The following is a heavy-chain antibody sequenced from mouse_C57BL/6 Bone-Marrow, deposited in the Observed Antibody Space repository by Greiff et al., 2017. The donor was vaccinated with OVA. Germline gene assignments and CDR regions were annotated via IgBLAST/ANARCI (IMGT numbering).Heavy chain of an antibody. V-gene: IGHV1-69*01. D-gene: IGHD2-10*02. CDR3: AREYLFDRYFDV. CDR2: IDPSDSYT. CDR1: GYTFTSYW. Sequence: QVQLKQPGAELVMPGASVKLSCKASGYTFTSYWMHWVKQRPGQGLEWIGEIDPSDSYTNYTPKFKGKSTLHVDKYSSKAYMQISRLTSEDSAFYYCAREYLFDRYFDVWGTGTTVTVSS. J-gene: IGHJ1*03.